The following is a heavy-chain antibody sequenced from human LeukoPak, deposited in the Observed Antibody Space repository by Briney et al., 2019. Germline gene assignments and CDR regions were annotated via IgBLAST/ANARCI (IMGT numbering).Heavy chain of an antibody. D-gene: IGHD6-19*01. J-gene: IGHJ4*02. CDR1: GFTFSSYG. CDR2: IWYDGSNK. V-gene: IGHV3-33*01. Sequence: PGRSLRLSCAASGFTFSSYGMLWVRQAPGKWLEWVAVIWYDGSNKYYADSVKGRFTISRDNSKNTLYLQMNSLRAEDTAVYYCARDLAVAGDYWGQGTLVTVSS. CDR3: ARDLAVAGDY.